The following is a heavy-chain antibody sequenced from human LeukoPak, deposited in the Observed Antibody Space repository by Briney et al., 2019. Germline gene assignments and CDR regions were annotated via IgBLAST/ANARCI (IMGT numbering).Heavy chain of an antibody. CDR1: GYTFTSYG. Sequence: GASVKVSCKASGYTFTSYGISWVRQAPGQGLEWMGRIIAIFGRANYAQKFQGRVTITTDESTSTAYMELSSLRSEDTAVYYCARDYYDSSGLNFDYWGQGTLVTVSS. CDR3: ARDYYDSSGLNFDY. J-gene: IGHJ4*02. CDR2: IIAIFGRA. D-gene: IGHD3-22*01. V-gene: IGHV1-69*05.